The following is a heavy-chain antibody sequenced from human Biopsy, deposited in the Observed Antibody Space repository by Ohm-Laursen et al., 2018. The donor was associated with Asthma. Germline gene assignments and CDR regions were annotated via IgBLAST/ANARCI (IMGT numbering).Heavy chain of an antibody. CDR2: LSYNGNNK. CDR3: ARGDWYGSASNGY. CDR1: GFTFRSYA. D-gene: IGHD6-6*01. Sequence: SLRLSCADSGFTFRSYAMHWVRQAPGKGLEWVAVLSYNGNNKYYADSVRGRFTISRDNSENTLYLQMNSLRVEDTAVYYCARGDWYGSASNGYWGQRTLVTVSA. J-gene: IGHJ4*02. V-gene: IGHV3-30*04.